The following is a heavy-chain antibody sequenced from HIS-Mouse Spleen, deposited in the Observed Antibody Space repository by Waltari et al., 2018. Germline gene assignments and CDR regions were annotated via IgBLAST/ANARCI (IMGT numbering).Heavy chain of an antibody. V-gene: IGHV4-34*01. CDR3: ARLDGALYYFDY. Sequence: QVQLQQWGAGLLKPSETLSLTCAVYGGSFSGYYWSWIRQPPGKGLEWIGEINHSGSTNSNPSSKSRVTRSVDQSKNQFSLKLSAVTAADTAVYYCARLDGALYYFDYWGQGTLVTVSS. CDR2: INHSGST. J-gene: IGHJ4*02. CDR1: GGSFSGYY. D-gene: IGHD1-1*01.